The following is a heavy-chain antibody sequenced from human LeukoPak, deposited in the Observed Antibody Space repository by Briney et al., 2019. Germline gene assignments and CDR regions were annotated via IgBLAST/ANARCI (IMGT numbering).Heavy chain of an antibody. J-gene: IGHJ4*02. Sequence: ASVKVSFKASVYTFTISNIHWVRQAPGQGLEWMGIIDPSGGSTSYAQKFQGRVTMTRETSTSTSRMEQKRLRSEDTAVDYCARAYCYDSSLYRFHYGGQGTLVTVSS. D-gene: IGHD3-22*01. V-gene: IGHV1-46*01. CDR3: ARAYCYDSSLYRFHY. CDR1: VYTFTISN. CDR2: IDPSGGST.